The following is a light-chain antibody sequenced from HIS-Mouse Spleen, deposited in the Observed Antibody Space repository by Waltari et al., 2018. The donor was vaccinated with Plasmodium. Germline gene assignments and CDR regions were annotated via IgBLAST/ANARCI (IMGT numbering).Light chain of an antibody. CDR1: ALPKKY. Sequence: SYELTQPPSVSVSPGQTARITCSGDALPKKYTDWYQQTSGQAPVLVIYEDSKRPSGIPERFSGSSSGTMATLTISGAQVEDEADYYCYSTDSSGNHRVFGGGTKLTVL. V-gene: IGLV3-10*01. J-gene: IGLJ3*02. CDR2: EDS. CDR3: YSTDSSGNHRV.